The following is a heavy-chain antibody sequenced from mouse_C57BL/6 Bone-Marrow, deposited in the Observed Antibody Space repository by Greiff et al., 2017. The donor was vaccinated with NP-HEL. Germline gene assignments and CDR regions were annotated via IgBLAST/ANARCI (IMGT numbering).Heavy chain of an antibody. CDR2: IDPENGDT. Sequence: EVQLQQSGAELVRPGASVKLSCTASGFNIKDDYMHWVKQRPEQGLEWIGWIDPENGDTEYASKFQGKATITADTSSNTAYLQLSSLTSEDTAVYYRTFYAWFAYWGQGTLVTVSA. V-gene: IGHV14-4*01. J-gene: IGHJ3*01. CDR1: GFNIKDDY. CDR3: TFYAWFAY. D-gene: IGHD2-3*01.